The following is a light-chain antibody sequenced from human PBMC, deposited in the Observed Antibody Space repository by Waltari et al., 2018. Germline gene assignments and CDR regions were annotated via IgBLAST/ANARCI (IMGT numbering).Light chain of an antibody. J-gene: IGKJ4*01. V-gene: IGKV1-5*03. Sequence: DIQMTQSPSTLSASVGDRVTITCRASQSISSWLAWYQQKAGKAPKLLINTASNLESGVPSRFSGRGSGTEFTLTISGLQPDDFATYYCQQYDVSALNFGGGTKVEFK. CDR3: QQYDVSALN. CDR1: QSISSW. CDR2: TAS.